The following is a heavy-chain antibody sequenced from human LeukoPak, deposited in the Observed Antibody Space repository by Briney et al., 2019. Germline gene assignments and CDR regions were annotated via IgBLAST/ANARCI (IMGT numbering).Heavy chain of an antibody. J-gene: IGHJ4*02. CDR1: GGSISSSSYY. D-gene: IGHD3-22*01. CDR2: IYYSGST. CDR3: ARDSFDYYYDSSGYSPFDY. Sequence: SETLSLTCTVSGGSISSSSYYWGWIRQPPGKGLEWIGSIYYSGSTYYNPSLKSRVTISVDTSKNQFSLKLSSVTAADTAVYYCARDSFDYYYDSSGYSPFDYWGQGTLVTVSS. V-gene: IGHV4-39*07.